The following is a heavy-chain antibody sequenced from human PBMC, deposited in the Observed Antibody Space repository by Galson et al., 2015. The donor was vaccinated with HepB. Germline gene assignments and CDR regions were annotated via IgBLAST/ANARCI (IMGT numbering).Heavy chain of an antibody. J-gene: IGHJ3*02. Sequence: SGAEVKKPGESLKISCKGSGYSFTSYWIGWVRQMPGKGLEWMGIIYPGDSDTRYSPSFQGQVTISADKSISTAYLQWSSLKASDTAMYYCARCNSSGWSDHHDAFDIWGQGTMVTVSS. CDR1: GYSFTSYW. V-gene: IGHV5-51*03. CDR3: ARCNSSGWSDHHDAFDI. CDR2: IYPGDSDT. D-gene: IGHD6-19*01.